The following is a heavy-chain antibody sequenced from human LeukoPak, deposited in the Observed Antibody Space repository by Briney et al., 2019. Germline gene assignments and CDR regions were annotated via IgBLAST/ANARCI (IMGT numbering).Heavy chain of an antibody. CDR1: GDSISSCY. D-gene: IGHD2-2*01. Sequence: SETLSLTCTVSGDSISSCYWTWIRQPAGKGLEWIGRVSPSGDTKYNSSLKSRLSMSVDSSKSQISLKVTSVTAADTAVYYCARGVVPPGMDYYHYMDVWGKGTTVTVSS. V-gene: IGHV4-4*07. CDR2: VSPSGDT. J-gene: IGHJ6*03. CDR3: ARGVVPPGMDYYHYMDV.